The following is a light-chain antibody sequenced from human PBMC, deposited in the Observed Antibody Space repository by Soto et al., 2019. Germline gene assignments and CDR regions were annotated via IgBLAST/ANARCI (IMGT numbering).Light chain of an antibody. V-gene: IGKV3-11*01. Sequence: EIVLTQSPATLSLSPGERATLSCRASQSVGSNFAWYQQKPGQAPRLLIYDASNRATGIPARFSGSGSGTDFTLTISSLEPEDFAVYYCQQRGNWPLTFGQGTKVEIK. CDR3: QQRGNWPLT. CDR1: QSVGSN. J-gene: IGKJ1*01. CDR2: DAS.